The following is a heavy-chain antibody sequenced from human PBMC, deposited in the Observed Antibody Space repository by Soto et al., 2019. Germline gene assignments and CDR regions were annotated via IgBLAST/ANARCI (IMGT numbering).Heavy chain of an antibody. CDR2: LYYRGST. CDR1: GGSLSRGGYY. CDR3: ATTGYYYGMDV. Sequence: QVQLQESGPGLVKPSQTLSLTCTVSGGSLSRGGYYWSWIRQHPGKGLEWLGYLYYRGSTYYNPSLKSRVTISVDTSKNQFSLKLSSMTAADTAVYYCATTGYYYGMDVWGQGTTVTVAS. J-gene: IGHJ6*02. D-gene: IGHD4-4*01. V-gene: IGHV4-31*03.